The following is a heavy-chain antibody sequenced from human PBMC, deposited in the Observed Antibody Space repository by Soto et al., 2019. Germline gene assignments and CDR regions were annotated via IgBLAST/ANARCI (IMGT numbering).Heavy chain of an antibody. CDR1: GGSISSSSYY. CDR3: ARQLGSSWPNTIDY. CDR2: IYYSGST. D-gene: IGHD6-13*01. Sequence: PSETLSLTCTVSGGSISSSSYYWGWIRQPPGKGLEWIGSIYYSGSTYYNPSLKSRVTISVDTSKNQFSLKLSSVTAADTAVYYCARQLGSSWPNTIDYWGQGTLVTVS. J-gene: IGHJ4*02. V-gene: IGHV4-39*01.